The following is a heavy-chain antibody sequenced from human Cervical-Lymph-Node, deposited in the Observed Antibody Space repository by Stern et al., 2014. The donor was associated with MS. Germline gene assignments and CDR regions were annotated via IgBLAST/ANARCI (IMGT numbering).Heavy chain of an antibody. D-gene: IGHD4-17*01. V-gene: IGHV1-69*01. J-gene: IGHJ4*02. CDR1: GGTFSSYA. CDR2: IIPIFGTA. Sequence: VQLVESGAEVKKPGSSGKVSCKASGGTFSSYAISWVRQAPGQGLEWMGGIIPIFGTANDAQKFQGRVTITADESTSTAYMELSSLRSEDTAVYYCARERQGTYGDYNGYWGQGTLVTVSS. CDR3: ARERQGTYGDYNGY.